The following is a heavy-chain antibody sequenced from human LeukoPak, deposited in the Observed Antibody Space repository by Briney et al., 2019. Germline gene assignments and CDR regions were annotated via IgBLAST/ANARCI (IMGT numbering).Heavy chain of an antibody. V-gene: IGHV1-18*01. D-gene: IGHD3-22*01. CDR1: GYTFTSYG. CDR3: ARDLYGYYNFDY. CDR2: ISAYNGNT. Sequence: ASVKVSCKASGYTFTSYGISWVRQAPGRGLEWMGWISAYNGNTNYAQKLQGRVTMTTDTSTSTAYMELRSLRSDDTAVYYCARDLYGYYNFDYWGQGTLVTVSS. J-gene: IGHJ4*02.